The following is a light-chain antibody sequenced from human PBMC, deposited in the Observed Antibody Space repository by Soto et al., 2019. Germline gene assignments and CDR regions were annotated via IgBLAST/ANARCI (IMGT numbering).Light chain of an antibody. CDR2: DVS. J-gene: IGLJ2*01. V-gene: IGLV2-14*01. CDR3: SSYTPSSTQV. CDR1: SSDVGGYNF. Sequence: QSALTQPASVSGSPGQSITISCTGTSSDVGGYNFVSWYQHHPGKAPKLIISDVSNRPSGVSNRFSGSKSGNTASLTISGLQAEDEADYYCSSYTPSSTQVFGGGTPLTVL.